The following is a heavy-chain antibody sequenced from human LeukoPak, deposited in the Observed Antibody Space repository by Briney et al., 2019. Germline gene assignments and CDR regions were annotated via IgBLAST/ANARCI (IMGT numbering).Heavy chain of an antibody. D-gene: IGHD6-19*01. J-gene: IGHJ4*02. V-gene: IGHV3-23*01. CDR1: GFTFSIYA. CDR2: IGGSGSGYST. CDR3: AKTLAVAGAFDY. Sequence: GGSLRLSCAASGFTFSIYAMSWVRQAPGKGLEWVSSIGGSGSGYSTYYADSVKGRFTISRDTSKNTLYLQMNSLRAEDTAVYYCAKTLAVAGAFDYWGQGTLVTVSS.